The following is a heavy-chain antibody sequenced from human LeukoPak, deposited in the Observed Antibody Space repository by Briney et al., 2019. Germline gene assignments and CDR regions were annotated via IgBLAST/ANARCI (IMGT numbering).Heavy chain of an antibody. D-gene: IGHD3-3*01. CDR1: GGSFSGYY. CDR3: ARSRPAILEWLLFTYYMDV. J-gene: IGHJ6*03. V-gene: IGHV4-34*01. CDR2: INHSGST. Sequence: SETLSLTCAVYGGSFSGYYWSWIRQPPGKGLDWIGEINHSGSTNYNPSLKSRVTISVDTSKNQFSLKLSSVTAADTAVYYCARSRPAILEWLLFTYYMDVWGKGTTVTVSS.